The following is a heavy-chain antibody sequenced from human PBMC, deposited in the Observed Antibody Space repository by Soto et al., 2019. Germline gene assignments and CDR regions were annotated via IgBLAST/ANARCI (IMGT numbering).Heavy chain of an antibody. D-gene: IGHD3-22*01. Sequence: GASVKVSCKASGYTFTGYYMHWVRQAPGQGLEWMGWINPNSGGTNYAQKFQGWVTMTRDTSISTAYMELSRLRSDDTAVYYCAREDSSGDDAFDIWGQGTMVTVSS. CDR3: AREDSSGDDAFDI. CDR1: GYTFTGYY. CDR2: INPNSGGT. J-gene: IGHJ3*02. V-gene: IGHV1-2*04.